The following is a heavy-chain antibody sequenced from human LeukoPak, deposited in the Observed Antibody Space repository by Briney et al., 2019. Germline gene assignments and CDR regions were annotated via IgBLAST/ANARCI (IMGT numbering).Heavy chain of an antibody. D-gene: IGHD3-9*01. CDR3: VSHSDSLTTYSFDY. V-gene: IGHV3-53*01. Sequence: GGSLRLSCAASGFIVSSEYMSWVRKAPGKGLEWVSIIHAGGNTYYADSVKGRFTISRDNPKNTLSLQMNSLRADDTAVYYCVSHSDSLTTYSFDYWGQGTLVTVSS. CDR1: GFIVSSEY. CDR2: IHAGGNT. J-gene: IGHJ4*02.